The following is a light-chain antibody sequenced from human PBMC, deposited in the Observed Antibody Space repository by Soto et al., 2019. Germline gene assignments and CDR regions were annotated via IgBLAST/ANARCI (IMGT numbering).Light chain of an antibody. Sequence: DIQMTQSPSTLSASVGDRVTITCRASQSISSWLAWYQQKPGKAPKLLIYDASSLESGVPSRFSGSGSGTEFTLTISSLQPDDFAPYYCQQYNSYSSGFTFGPGTKVDIK. J-gene: IGKJ3*01. CDR3: QQYNSYSSGFT. CDR2: DAS. CDR1: QSISSW. V-gene: IGKV1-5*01.